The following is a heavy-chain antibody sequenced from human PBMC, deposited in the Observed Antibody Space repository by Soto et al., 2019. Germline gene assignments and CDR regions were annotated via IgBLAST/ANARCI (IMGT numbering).Heavy chain of an antibody. Sequence: ASVKVSCKVSGYTLTELSMHWVRQAPGKGLEWMGGFDPEDGETIYAQKFQGRVTMTEDTSTDTAYMELSSLRSEDTAVYYCATTGKDIVVVPAASSNWFDPWGQGTPVTVSS. J-gene: IGHJ5*02. CDR2: FDPEDGET. V-gene: IGHV1-24*01. D-gene: IGHD2-2*01. CDR1: GYTLTELS. CDR3: ATTGKDIVVVPAASSNWFDP.